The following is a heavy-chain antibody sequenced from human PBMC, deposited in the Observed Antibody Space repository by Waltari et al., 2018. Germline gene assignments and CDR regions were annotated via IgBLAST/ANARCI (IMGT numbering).Heavy chain of an antibody. J-gene: IGHJ4*02. CDR3: ARDQEYSSGWYDY. V-gene: IGHV4-39*07. Sequence: QLQLQESGPGLVKPSETLSLTCTVSGGSISISSYYWGWIRQPPGKGLEWIGSIYYSGSTYYNPSLKSRVTISVDTSKNQFSLKLSSVTAADTAVYYCARDQEYSSGWYDYWGQGTLVTVSS. D-gene: IGHD6-19*01. CDR2: IYYSGST. CDR1: GGSISISSYY.